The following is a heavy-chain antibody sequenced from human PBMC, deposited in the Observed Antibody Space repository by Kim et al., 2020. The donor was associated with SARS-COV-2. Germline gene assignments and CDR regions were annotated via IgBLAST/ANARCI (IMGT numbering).Heavy chain of an antibody. D-gene: IGHD6-25*01. Sequence: GGSLRLSCAASGFTFSSYAMSWVRQAPGKGLQWVSTISGSDYSTYYADSVKGRFTISRDNSKNTLDLQMNSLRVEDTAVYFCAKLVAAGGVDYWGQGTLV. V-gene: IGHV3-23*01. J-gene: IGHJ4*02. CDR1: GFTFSSYA. CDR2: ISGSDYST. CDR3: AKLVAAGGVDY.